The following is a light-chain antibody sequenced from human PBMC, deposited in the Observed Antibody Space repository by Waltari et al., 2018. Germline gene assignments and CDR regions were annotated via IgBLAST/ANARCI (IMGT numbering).Light chain of an antibody. CDR3: QTGGHGAWV. J-gene: IGLJ3*02. CDR1: SGYSSNV. V-gene: IGLV4-69*01. CDR2: VNSDGSH. Sequence: LVLTQSPSASASLGASVKLTCTLSSGYSSNVIAWLQQQPGKGSRYLRKVNSDGSHRKGDDIPDRFSASESGTACQLTISSRQSEDEADYFCQTGGHGAWVFGGGTKLTVL.